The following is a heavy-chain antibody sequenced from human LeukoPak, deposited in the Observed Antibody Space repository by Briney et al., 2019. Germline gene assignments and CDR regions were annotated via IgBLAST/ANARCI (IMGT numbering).Heavy chain of an antibody. V-gene: IGHV5-10-1*01. CDR3: GYCPGDCYIPDY. CDR2: IDPSDSHT. Sequence: RGESLRISCKGSGYRFTNYWINWVRQLPGKGLEWMGRIDPSDSHTYYSPSFQGHVTISADKSINTAYLQWSSLQASDTAMYYCGYCPGDCYIPDYWGQGTLVTVSS. D-gene: IGHD2-21*02. J-gene: IGHJ4*02. CDR1: GYRFTNYW.